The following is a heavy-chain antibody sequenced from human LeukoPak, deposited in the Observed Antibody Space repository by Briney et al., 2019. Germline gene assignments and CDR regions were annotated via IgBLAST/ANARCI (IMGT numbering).Heavy chain of an antibody. CDR2: IHSDGTYT. CDR1: GFTFGSCA. Sequence: GGSLRLSCSASGFTFGSCAMHWVRQAPGKGLVWVSRIHSDGTYTSYADSVKGRFTISRDNAKNTLYLQMNSLRAEDTAVYYCTRRGGDFFDYWGQGTLVTVSS. V-gene: IGHV3-74*01. CDR3: TRRGGDFFDY. J-gene: IGHJ4*02. D-gene: IGHD4-17*01.